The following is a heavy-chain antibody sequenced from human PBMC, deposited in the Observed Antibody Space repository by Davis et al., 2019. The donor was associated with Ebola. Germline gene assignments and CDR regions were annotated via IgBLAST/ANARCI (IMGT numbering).Heavy chain of an antibody. Sequence: AASVKVSCKASGYTFTSYYMHWVRQAPGQGLEWMGWINTNTGNPTYAQGFTGRFVSSLDTSVSTAYLQISSLKAEDTAVYYCARDRFNWTPHPPQHWGQGTLVTVSS. CDR3: ARDRFNWTPHPPQH. D-gene: IGHD1-20*01. J-gene: IGHJ4*02. V-gene: IGHV7-4-1*02. CDR1: GYTFTSYY. CDR2: INTNTGNP.